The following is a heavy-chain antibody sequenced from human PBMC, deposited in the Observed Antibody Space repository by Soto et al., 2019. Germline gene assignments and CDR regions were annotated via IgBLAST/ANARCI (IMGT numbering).Heavy chain of an antibody. CDR1: GYTFTGYY. Sequence: ASVKVSCKTSGYTFTGYYIHWVLQAPGQGLEWMGWINPNSGGTKYAQKFQGRVTLTRDTSISTAYMELSRVQSDDTAVYYCARDEAATGTGFDPLGQGTLVTVSS. J-gene: IGHJ5*02. V-gene: IGHV1-2*02. CDR2: INPNSGGT. CDR3: ARDEAATGTGFDP. D-gene: IGHD6-13*01.